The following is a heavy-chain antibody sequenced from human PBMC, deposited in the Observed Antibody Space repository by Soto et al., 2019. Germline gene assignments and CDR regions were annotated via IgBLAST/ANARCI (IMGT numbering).Heavy chain of an antibody. D-gene: IGHD3-22*01. Sequence: GGSLRLSCAASGFTFSNAWMSWVRQAPGKGPEWVGRIKSKTDGGTTDYAAPVKGRFTISRDDSKNTLYLQMNSLKTEDTAVYYCTTDLLYYYDSSGYYWAFDIWGQGTMVTVSS. J-gene: IGHJ3*02. V-gene: IGHV3-15*01. CDR1: GFTFSNAW. CDR2: IKSKTDGGTT. CDR3: TTDLLYYYDSSGYYWAFDI.